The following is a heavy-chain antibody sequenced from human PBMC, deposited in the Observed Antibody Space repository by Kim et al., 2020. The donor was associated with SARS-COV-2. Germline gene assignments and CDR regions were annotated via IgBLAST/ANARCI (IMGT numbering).Heavy chain of an antibody. CDR2: MNPNSGNT. V-gene: IGHV1-8*01. D-gene: IGHD3-22*01. CDR1: GYTFTSYD. Sequence: ASVKVSCKASGYTFTSYDINWVRQATGQGLEWMGWMNPNSGNTGYAQKFQGRVTMTRNTSISTAYMELSSLRSEDTAVYYCARGGYYDSSGYSWPFDYWGQGTLVTVSS. J-gene: IGHJ4*02. CDR3: ARGGYYDSSGYSWPFDY.